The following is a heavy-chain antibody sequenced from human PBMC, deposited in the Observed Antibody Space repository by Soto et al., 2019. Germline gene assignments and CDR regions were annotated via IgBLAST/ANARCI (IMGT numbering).Heavy chain of an antibody. CDR3: ARSPLASRPSWFDP. CDR1: GYRFSGYG. Sequence: QVQLVQSGAEVKKPGASVKVSCKASGYRFSGYGISWARLAPGQGLEWMGWISGHTAKTQYSEKFQGRVTVTADTSTTTAFMELMSLGRDDTAVYFYARSPLASRPSWFDPWGPGTLVTVSS. D-gene: IGHD6-6*01. CDR2: ISGHTAKT. J-gene: IGHJ5*02. V-gene: IGHV1-18*04.